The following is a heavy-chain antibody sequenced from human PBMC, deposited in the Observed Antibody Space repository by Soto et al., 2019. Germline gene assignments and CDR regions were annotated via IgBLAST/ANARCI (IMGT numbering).Heavy chain of an antibody. V-gene: IGHV1-18*01. CDR1: GYGFTTYG. CDR2: ISAHNGNT. J-gene: IGHJ4*02. Sequence: QVHLVQSGAEVKKPGASVKVSCKGSGYGFTTYGITWVRQAPGQGLEWMAWISAHNGNTNYAQKLQGRVTGTRDTSTSTAYMEMSSLRSDDTVVYYCARGRYGDYWGQGALVTVSS. D-gene: IGHD1-1*01. CDR3: ARGRYGDY.